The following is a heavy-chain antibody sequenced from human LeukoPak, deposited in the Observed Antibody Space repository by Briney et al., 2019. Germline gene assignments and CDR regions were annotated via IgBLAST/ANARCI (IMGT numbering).Heavy chain of an antibody. J-gene: IGHJ3*02. V-gene: IGHV3-23*01. CDR1: GFTFSSYA. CDR2: ISGSGGST. Sequence: GASLRLSCAASGFTFSSYAMSWVRKAPGKGLEWVSAISGSGGSTYYADSVKGRFTISRDNSKNTLYLQMNSLRAEYTAVDYCAKDPGAFDIWGQGTMVTVSS. CDR3: AKDPGAFDI.